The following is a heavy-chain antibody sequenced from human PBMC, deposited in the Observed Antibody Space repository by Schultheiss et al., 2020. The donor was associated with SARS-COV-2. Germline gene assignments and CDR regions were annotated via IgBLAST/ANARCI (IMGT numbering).Heavy chain of an antibody. CDR3: ARGVRSHYDILTGFYRKFGGMDV. J-gene: IGHJ6*02. V-gene: IGHV4-39*07. Sequence: SETLSLTCTVSGGSISSSSYYWGWIRHPPGKGLEWIGEINHGGSTNYNPSLKSRVTISVDTSKNQFSLKLTSVTAADTAVYYCARGVRSHYDILTGFYRKFGGMDVWGQGTTVTVSS. D-gene: IGHD3-9*01. CDR2: INHGGST. CDR1: GGSISSSSYY.